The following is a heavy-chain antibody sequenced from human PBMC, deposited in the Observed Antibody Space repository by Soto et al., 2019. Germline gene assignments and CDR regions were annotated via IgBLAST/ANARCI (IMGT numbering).Heavy chain of an antibody. D-gene: IGHD1-26*01. J-gene: IGHJ4*02. CDR1: GYIFTNYW. CDR2: IDPSDSYT. CDR3: ARSVGTIDD. V-gene: IGHV5-10-1*01. Sequence: LGESLKISCKGSGYIFTNYWITWVRQMPGKGLEWMGRIDPSDSYTNYSPSFQGHVTVSVDNSINTAYLQWRSLKASDSAIYYCARSVGTIDDWGQGTQVTVSS.